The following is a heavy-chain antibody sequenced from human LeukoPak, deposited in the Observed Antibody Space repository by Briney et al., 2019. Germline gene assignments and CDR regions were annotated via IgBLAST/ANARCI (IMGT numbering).Heavy chain of an antibody. Sequence: SETLSLTCTVSGGSISSGSYYWSWIRQPAGKGLEWIGRIYASGNNNYNTDYNPSLTSRVTMSVDTSKNQFSLKLTSVTAADTAVYYCARDSGTTGEVKFDPWGQGTLVTVSS. D-gene: IGHD3-10*01. CDR2: IYASGNNNYNT. J-gene: IGHJ5*02. CDR1: GGSISSGSYY. V-gene: IGHV4-61*02. CDR3: ARDSGTTGEVKFDP.